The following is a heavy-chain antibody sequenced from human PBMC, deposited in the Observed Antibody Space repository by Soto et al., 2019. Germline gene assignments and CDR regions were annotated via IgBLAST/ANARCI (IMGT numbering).Heavy chain of an antibody. CDR3: ASHSSGWYRDAFDI. V-gene: IGHV4-59*01. Sequence: SETLSLTCTVSGGSISSYYWSWIRQPPGKGLEWIGYIYYSGSTNYNPSLKSRVTISVDTSKNQFSLKLSSVTAADTGVYYCASHSSGWYRDAFDIWGQGTMVTVSS. CDR2: IYYSGST. J-gene: IGHJ3*02. CDR1: GGSISSYY. D-gene: IGHD6-19*01.